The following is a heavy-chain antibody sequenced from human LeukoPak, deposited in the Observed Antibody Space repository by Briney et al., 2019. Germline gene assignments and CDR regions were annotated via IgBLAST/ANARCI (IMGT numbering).Heavy chain of an antibody. CDR3: AKDLGWELPAEAY. V-gene: IGHV3-23*01. D-gene: IGHD1-26*01. CDR1: GFTFKNYV. J-gene: IGHJ4*02. CDR2: IYGSGVSI. Sequence: GGSLRLSCVASGFTFKNYVMNWVRRAPGKGLEWLPTIYGSGVSISYADSVKGRFTISRDNSNNTLYLQMNSLRAEDTAMYYCAKDLGWELPAEAYWGQGILVTVSS.